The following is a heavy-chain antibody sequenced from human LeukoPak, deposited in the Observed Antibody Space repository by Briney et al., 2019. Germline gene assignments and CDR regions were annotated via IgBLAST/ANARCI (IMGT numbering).Heavy chain of an antibody. CDR1: GFTFSSYS. V-gene: IGHV4-34*08. J-gene: IGHJ4*02. Sequence: GSLRLSCAASGFTFSSYSMNWIRQTPGKRLEWIGEIDHSGATNYNPSLKSRVTISLDTYENQFSVKLTSVIAADTAVYFCERSGTYQYSSTSDYWGQGTLVTVSS. CDR3: ERSGTYQYSSTSDY. CDR2: IDHSGAT. D-gene: IGHD6-13*01.